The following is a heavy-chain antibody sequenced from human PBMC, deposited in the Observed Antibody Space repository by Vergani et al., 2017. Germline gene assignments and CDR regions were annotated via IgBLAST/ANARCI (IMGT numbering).Heavy chain of an antibody. CDR2: IYYSGST. CDR1: GGSISSYY. J-gene: IGHJ6*02. Sequence: QVQLQQWGAGLVKPSETLSLTCTVSGGSISSYYWSWIRQPPGKGLEWIGYIYYSGSTNYNPSLKSRVTISVDTSKNQFSLKLSSVTAADTAVYYCAREAPRYYYGMDVWGQGTTVTVSS. CDR3: AREAPRYYYGMDV. V-gene: IGHV4-59*01.